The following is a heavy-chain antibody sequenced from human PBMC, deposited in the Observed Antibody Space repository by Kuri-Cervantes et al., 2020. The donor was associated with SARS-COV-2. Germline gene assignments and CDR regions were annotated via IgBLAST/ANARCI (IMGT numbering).Heavy chain of an antibody. CDR1: GFTFDDYA. CDR2: ISWNSGSI. CDR3: AKDFGTMVQGVIGY. J-gene: IGHJ4*02. D-gene: IGHD3-10*01. V-gene: IGHV3-9*01. Sequence: GGSLRLSCAASGFTFDDYAMHWVRQAPGKGLEWVSGISWNSGSIGYADSVKGRFTISRDNAKNSLYLQMNSLRAEDTALYYCAKDFGTMVQGVIGYWGQGTLVTVSS.